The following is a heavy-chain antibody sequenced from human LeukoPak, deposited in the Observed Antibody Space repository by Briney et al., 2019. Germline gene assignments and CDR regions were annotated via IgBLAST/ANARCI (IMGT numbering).Heavy chain of an antibody. CDR1: GFTFSGSA. V-gene: IGHV3-73*01. J-gene: IGHJ4*02. CDR2: IRSTANGYAT. D-gene: IGHD1-26*01. CDR3: TTILWVGELPANY. Sequence: GGSLRLSCAASGFTFSGSAVHWVRQASGKGGEWVGRIRSTANGYATAYAASVIGSFTISSEESNNAAYVLMGILTTEHTAMYYCTTILWVGELPANYWGQGTLVTVSS.